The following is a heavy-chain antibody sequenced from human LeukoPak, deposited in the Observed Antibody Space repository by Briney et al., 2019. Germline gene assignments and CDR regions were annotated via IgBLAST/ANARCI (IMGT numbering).Heavy chain of an antibody. CDR1: GFTFSSYG. CDR3: AKDLDLHLYYYYMDV. J-gene: IGHJ6*03. D-gene: IGHD1-1*01. CDR2: IRYDGSNK. Sequence: GGSLRLSCAASGFTFSSYGMHWVRQAPGKGLEWVAFIRYDGSNKYYADSVKGRFTISRDNSKNTLYLQMNSLRAEDTAVYYCAKDLDLHLYYYYMDVWGKGTTVTVSS. V-gene: IGHV3-30*02.